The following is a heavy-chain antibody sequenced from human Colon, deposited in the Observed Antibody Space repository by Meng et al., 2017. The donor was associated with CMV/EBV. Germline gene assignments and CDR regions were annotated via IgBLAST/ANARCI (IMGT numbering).Heavy chain of an antibody. V-gene: IGHV2-5*01. J-gene: IGHJ4*02. Sequence: FSRSTGQLSVGWLRQPPGKALGWLALVYWNDDKRYSPSLKNRLTVTKDTSKNQVVLRVTNMDPVDSGTYFCAHGGSGYDFGAGGFDYWGQGTLVTVSS. CDR3: AHGGSGYDFGAGGFDY. CDR2: VYWNDDK. CDR1: FSRSTGQLS. D-gene: IGHD5-12*01.